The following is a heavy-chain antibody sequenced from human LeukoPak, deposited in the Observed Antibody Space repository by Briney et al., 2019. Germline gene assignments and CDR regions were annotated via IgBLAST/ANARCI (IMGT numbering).Heavy chain of an antibody. J-gene: IGHJ6*03. CDR1: GFTFSTYA. D-gene: IGHD2-15*01. CDR2: IRGTDGTT. V-gene: IGHV3-23*01. Sequence: GGSLRLSCAASGFTFSTYAMSWVRQAPGKGLEWVSDIRGTDGTTFYADAVRGRFTISRDNSKNTLYLQMNSLRAEDTAVYYCARESAANYYYYMDVWGKGTTVTVSS. CDR3: ARESAANYYYYMDV.